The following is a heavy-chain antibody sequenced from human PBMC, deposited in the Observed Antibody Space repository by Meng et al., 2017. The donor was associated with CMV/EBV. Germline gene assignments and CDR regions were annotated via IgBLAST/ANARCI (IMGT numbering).Heavy chain of an antibody. CDR2: IYYSGST. CDR3: ARHFIVGAKFDP. Sequence: SETLSLTCTVSGGSISSSSYYWGWIRQPPGKGLEWIGSIYYSGSTYYNPSLKSRVTISVDTSKNQFSLKLSSVTAADTAVYYCARHFIVGAKFDPWGQGTLVTVSS. V-gene: IGHV4-39*01. D-gene: IGHD1-26*01. CDR1: GGSISSSSYY. J-gene: IGHJ5*02.